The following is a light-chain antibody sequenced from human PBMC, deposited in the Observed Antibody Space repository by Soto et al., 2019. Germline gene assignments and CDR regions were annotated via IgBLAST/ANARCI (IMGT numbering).Light chain of an antibody. CDR3: QQYSSSRT. CDR2: GGS. Sequence: DIVSTQPPGTLSLSPGERATLSCRASQSVSSNHLAWYQQKPGQAPRLLIYGGSSRATGIPVRFSGSGSETDFTLTITRLEPEDFAVYYCQQYSSSRTFGRGTKVDNK. J-gene: IGKJ1*01. V-gene: IGKV3-20*01. CDR1: QSVSSNH.